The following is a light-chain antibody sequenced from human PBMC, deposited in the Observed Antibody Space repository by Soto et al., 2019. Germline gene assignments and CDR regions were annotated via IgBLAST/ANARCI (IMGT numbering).Light chain of an antibody. Sequence: QLVLTQPPSVSGAPGQRVTISCRGSSSNIGAGYDVYWYQQLPGTAPKLLIYSNNQRPSGVPDRFSGSKSGTSASLAISGLRSEDETDYYCPAWDDSLSGYVFGTGPKVTVL. CDR2: SNN. J-gene: IGLJ1*01. CDR1: SSNIGAGYD. CDR3: PAWDDSLSGYV. V-gene: IGLV1-47*02.